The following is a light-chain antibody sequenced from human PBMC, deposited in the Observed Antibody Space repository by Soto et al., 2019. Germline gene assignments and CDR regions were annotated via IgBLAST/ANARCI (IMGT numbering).Light chain of an antibody. V-gene: IGKV3-15*01. CDR3: QQYSDWPPST. J-gene: IGKJ1*01. CDR2: GAS. CDR1: QSVSSS. Sequence: EIVMTQSPATLSVSQRERATLSCRASQSVSSSLAWYQQKPGQAPRLLIYGASTRATGIPARFSGSGSGTEFTLTISSLQSEDFAVYYCQQYSDWPPSTFGQGTKVDIK.